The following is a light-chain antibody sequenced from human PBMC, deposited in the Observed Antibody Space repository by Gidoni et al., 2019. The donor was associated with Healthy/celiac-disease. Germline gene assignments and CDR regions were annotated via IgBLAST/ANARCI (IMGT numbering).Light chain of an antibody. J-gene: IGKJ2*01. V-gene: IGKV1-39*01. CDR3: QQGYSTPYT. CDR2: AAS. Sequence: DTQLTHPPSSLSASVGDRVTIPSRASQSISSYLNCYQQKPGKAPKLLFYAASSLQSGFPSRCSGSGSGTDFTLTSSRLQPEDFATYYCQQGYSTPYTFGQGTKLEIK. CDR1: QSISSY.